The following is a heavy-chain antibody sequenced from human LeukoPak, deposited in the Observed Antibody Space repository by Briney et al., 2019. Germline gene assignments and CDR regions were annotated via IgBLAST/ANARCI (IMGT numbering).Heavy chain of an antibody. CDR3: ARQPVYTQLRFLEWLRNAFDI. CDR2: IYYSGST. Sequence: PSETLSLTCTVSGGSISSYYWSWIRQPPGKGLEWIGYIYYSGSTYYNPSLKSRVTISVDTSKNQFSLKLSSVTAADTAVYYCARQPVYTQLRFLEWLRNAFDIWGQGTMVTVSS. J-gene: IGHJ3*02. CDR1: GGSISSYY. D-gene: IGHD3-3*01. V-gene: IGHV4-59*08.